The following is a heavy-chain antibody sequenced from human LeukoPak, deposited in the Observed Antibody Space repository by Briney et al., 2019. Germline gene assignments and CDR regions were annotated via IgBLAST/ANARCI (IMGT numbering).Heavy chain of an antibody. J-gene: IGHJ4*02. V-gene: IGHV4-30-4*01. CDR2: IYYSGST. CDR3: ARDLLNEGNHLDY. Sequence: SETLSLTCTVPGVSISSGDYYWSWIRQPPGKGLEWIGYIYYSGSTSYNPSLKSRVTISVDTSKNQFSLKLSSVTAADTAVYYCARDLLNEGNHLDYWGQGTLVTVSS. D-gene: IGHD4-23*01. CDR1: GVSISSGDYY.